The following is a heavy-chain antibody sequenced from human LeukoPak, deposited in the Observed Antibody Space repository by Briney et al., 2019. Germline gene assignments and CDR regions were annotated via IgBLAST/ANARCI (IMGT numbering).Heavy chain of an antibody. CDR3: TKSTGMGAFDI. Sequence: PGGSLRLSCAASGFTFSNCAMSWVRQAPGKGLEWVSAIRDSGSSTYYTDFVKGRFTISRDNSKNTLHLQMDSLRAEDTDVYYCTKSTGMGAFDIWGQGTMVTVSS. J-gene: IGHJ3*02. CDR2: IRDSGSST. D-gene: IGHD2-8*02. CDR1: GFTFSNCA. V-gene: IGHV3-23*01.